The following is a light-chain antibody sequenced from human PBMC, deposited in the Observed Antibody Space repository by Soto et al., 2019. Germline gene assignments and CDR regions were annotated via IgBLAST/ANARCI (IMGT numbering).Light chain of an antibody. V-gene: IGLV2-14*01. CDR2: DVS. Sequence: QSALTQPASVSGSPGQSITISCTGTSSDVGSYKYVSWYQQHPGKAPKLMIYDVSNRPSGVSNRFSGSKSGNTASLTISGLQAEDEADYYCSSYTSSSSTLVFGGGTKLTVL. J-gene: IGLJ2*01. CDR1: SSDVGSYKY. CDR3: SSYTSSSSTLV.